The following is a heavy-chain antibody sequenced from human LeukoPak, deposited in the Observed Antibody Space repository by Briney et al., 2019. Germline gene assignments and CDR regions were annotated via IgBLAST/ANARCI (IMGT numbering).Heavy chain of an antibody. CDR2: MYYSGST. J-gene: IGHJ4*02. CDR1: GGSIRSFY. CDR3: ASSDMFRVFYFDY. Sequence: SETLSLTCTVSGGSIRSFYWTWIRQPPGKGLEWIGYMYYSGSTKYNPSLKSRVTMSVDTSQNQFSLKLSSVTAADTAVYYCASSDMFRVFYFDYWGQGIQVTVSS. D-gene: IGHD3-10*02. V-gene: IGHV4-59*08.